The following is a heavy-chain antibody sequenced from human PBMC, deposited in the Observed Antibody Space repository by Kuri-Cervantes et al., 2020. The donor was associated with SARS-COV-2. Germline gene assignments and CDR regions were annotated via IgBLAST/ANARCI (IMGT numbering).Heavy chain of an antibody. J-gene: IGHJ6*02. CDR3: AREPHIVPAAIYYYYYYGMDV. Sequence: GESLKISCAASGFTFSSYWMHWVRQAPGKGLVWVSRINSDGSSTSYADSVKGRFTISRDNAKNTPYLQMNSLRAEDTAVYYCAREPHIVPAAIYYYYYYGMDVWGQGTTVTVSS. CDR1: GFTFSSYW. CDR2: INSDGSST. V-gene: IGHV3-74*01. D-gene: IGHD2-2*01.